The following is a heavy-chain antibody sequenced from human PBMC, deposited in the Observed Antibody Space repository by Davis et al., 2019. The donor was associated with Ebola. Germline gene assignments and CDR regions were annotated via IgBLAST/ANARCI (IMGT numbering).Heavy chain of an antibody. CDR2: IYFSGST. CDR1: GGSISGGGYY. Sequence: SETLSLTCTVSGGSISGGGYYWNWIRQHPGKGLEWIGYIYFSGSTYYNPSLKSRLTLSVDTSRNHFSLDLTSVTSADTAIYYCARNSSGFGHYDHWGQGILITVSS. D-gene: IGHD3-22*01. CDR3: ARNSSGFGHYDH. V-gene: IGHV4-31*03. J-gene: IGHJ5*02.